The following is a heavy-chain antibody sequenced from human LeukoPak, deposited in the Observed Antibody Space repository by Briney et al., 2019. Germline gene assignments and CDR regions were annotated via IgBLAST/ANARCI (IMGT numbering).Heavy chain of an antibody. V-gene: IGHV3-30*05. CDR1: GFPFSDSG. Sequence: GKSLRLSCAAAGFPFSDSGMHWVRQAPGKGLEWVAVISYDGSNKYYADSVKGRFTISRDNSKNTLYLQMNSLRAEDTAVYYCAREAYYDFWSGYNAEYFQHWGQGTLVTVSS. D-gene: IGHD3-3*01. J-gene: IGHJ1*01. CDR3: AREAYYDFWSGYNAEYFQH. CDR2: ISYDGSNK.